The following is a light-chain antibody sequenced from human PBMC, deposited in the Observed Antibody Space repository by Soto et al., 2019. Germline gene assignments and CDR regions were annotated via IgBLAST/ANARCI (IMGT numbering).Light chain of an antibody. V-gene: IGKV3-15*01. CDR2: GAS. J-gene: IGKJ1*01. Sequence: EIVMTQSPATLSVSPGERATLSCRAPHRVSSKLAWYQHKPGQAPRLLIYGASTRATGTPARFSGSGSGTEFTLTISSLQSEDFAVYYCQQYNNWPPFTWTFGQGTKVDIK. CDR1: HRVSSK. CDR3: QQYNNWPPFTWT.